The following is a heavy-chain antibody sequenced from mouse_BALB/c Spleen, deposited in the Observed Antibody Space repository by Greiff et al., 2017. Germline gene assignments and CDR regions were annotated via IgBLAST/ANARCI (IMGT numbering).Heavy chain of an antibody. J-gene: IGHJ3*01. CDR3: SSSITTATFAY. Sequence: EVKLVESGGDLVKPGGSLKLSCAASGFTFSSYGMSWVRQTPDKRLEWVATISSGGSYTYYPDSVKGRFTILRNNAKNTLYLQISSLKSEDTAMYYCSSSITTATFAYWGQGTLVTVSA. D-gene: IGHD1-2*01. V-gene: IGHV5-6*01. CDR2: ISSGGSYT. CDR1: GFTFSSYG.